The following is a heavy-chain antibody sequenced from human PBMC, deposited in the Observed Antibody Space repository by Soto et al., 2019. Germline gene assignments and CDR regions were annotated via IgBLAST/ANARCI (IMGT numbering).Heavy chain of an antibody. Sequence: QVHLAQSGAEVKRPGDSVKVSCKASGYTFTDYHIHWVRQAPGQGLEWMGRITPKSGEIYYSPKFQGRVTLTRDTSISTAYMELTTLRFDDTAVYYCARAPIWGPTGDFDYWGQGTLATVSS. CDR2: ITPKSGEI. CDR1: GYTFTDYH. V-gene: IGHV1-2*02. J-gene: IGHJ4*02. CDR3: ARAPIWGPTGDFDY. D-gene: IGHD1-26*01.